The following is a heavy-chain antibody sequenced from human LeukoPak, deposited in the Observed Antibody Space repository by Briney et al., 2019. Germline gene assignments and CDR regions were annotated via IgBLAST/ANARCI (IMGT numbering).Heavy chain of an antibody. CDR1: GYTFINYG. Sequence: ASVKVSCKASGYTFINYGISWVRQAPGQGLEWMGWISAYSGNTNYAQKLQGRITMTTDTSTSTAYMELRSLRSDDTVVYYCAKESLSYGDSQGDAFDIWGQGTMVTVSS. CDR2: ISAYSGNT. D-gene: IGHD2-21*02. CDR3: AKESLSYGDSQGDAFDI. V-gene: IGHV1-18*01. J-gene: IGHJ3*02.